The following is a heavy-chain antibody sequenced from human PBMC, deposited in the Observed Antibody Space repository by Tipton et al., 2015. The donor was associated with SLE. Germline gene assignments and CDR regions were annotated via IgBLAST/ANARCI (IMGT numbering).Heavy chain of an antibody. CDR1: GGSFSGYY. V-gene: IGHV4-34*01. J-gene: IGHJ3*02. CDR2: INHSGST. D-gene: IGHD6-19*01. CDR3: AREGFAAVAGTKNGFDI. Sequence: TLSLTCAVYGGSFSGYYWSWIRQPPGKGLEWIGEINHSGSTNYNPPLKSRVTISVDTSKNQFSLKLSSVTAADTAVYYCAREGFAAVAGTKNGFDIWGQGTMVTVSS.